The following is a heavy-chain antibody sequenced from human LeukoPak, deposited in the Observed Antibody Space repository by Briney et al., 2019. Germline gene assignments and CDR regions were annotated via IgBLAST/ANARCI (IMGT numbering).Heavy chain of an antibody. D-gene: IGHD3-22*01. CDR1: GFTFSDYY. CDR3: ARTIIDSSGYLDY. CDR2: ISSSGSTI. J-gene: IGHJ4*02. Sequence: PGGSLRLSCAASGFTFSDYYMSWIRQAPGKGLEWVSYISSSGSTIYYADSVKGRFTISRDNAKNSLYLQMNSLRVEDTAVYYCARTIIDSSGYLDYWGQGTLVTVSS. V-gene: IGHV3-11*01.